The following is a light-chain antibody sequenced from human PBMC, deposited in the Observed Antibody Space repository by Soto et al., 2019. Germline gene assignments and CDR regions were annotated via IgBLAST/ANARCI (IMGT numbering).Light chain of an antibody. CDR2: EVT. J-gene: IGLJ2*01. V-gene: IGLV2-14*01. Sequence: QSALTQPASVSGSPGQSITISCIGSSSDVGGYNYVAWYQQHPGKAPKLIDYEVTNRPSGVSNRFSGSKSGNTASLTISGLQPEDEAYYYFSSYTSSRTLFGGGTKLTVL. CDR3: SSYTSSRTL. CDR1: SSDVGGYNY.